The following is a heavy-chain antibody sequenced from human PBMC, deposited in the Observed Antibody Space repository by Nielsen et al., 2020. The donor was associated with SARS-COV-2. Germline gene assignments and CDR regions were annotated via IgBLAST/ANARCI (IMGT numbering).Heavy chain of an antibody. CDR3: AILFAGGGGRGY. J-gene: IGHJ4*02. CDR2: IFYSGII. Sequence: SETLSLTCTVSGDSIRSNGFYWGWIRQPPGKGLEWIGSIFYSGIIKYNPSLKSRVSISVDTSKNQFSLKLSSVTAADTAVYYCAILFAGGGGRGYWGQGNLVTVSS. D-gene: IGHD3-16*01. CDR1: GDSIRSNGFY. V-gene: IGHV4-39*01.